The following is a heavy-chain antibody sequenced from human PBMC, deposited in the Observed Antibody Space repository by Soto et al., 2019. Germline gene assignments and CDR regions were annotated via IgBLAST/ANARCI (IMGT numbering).Heavy chain of an antibody. D-gene: IGHD6-19*01. J-gene: IGHJ4*02. CDR2: ISWNSGSI. CDR3: AKDLGYSSGHDYFDY. V-gene: IGHV3-9*01. CDR1: GFTFDDYA. Sequence: GGSLRLSCAASGFTFDDYAMHWVRQAPGKGLEWVSGISWNSGSIGYADSVKGRFTISRDNAKNSLYLQMNSLRAEDTALYYCAKDLGYSSGHDYFDYWGQGTLVTVSS.